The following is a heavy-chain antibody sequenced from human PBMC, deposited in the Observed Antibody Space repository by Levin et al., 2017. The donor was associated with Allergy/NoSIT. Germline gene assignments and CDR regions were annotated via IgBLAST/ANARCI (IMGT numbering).Heavy chain of an antibody. CDR1: GFTVSSNY. V-gene: IGHV3-53*01. J-gene: IGHJ4*02. Sequence: AGGSLRLSCAASGFTVSSNYMSWVRQAPGKGLEWVSVIYSGGSTYYADSVKGRFTISRDNSKNTLYLQMNSLRAEDTAVYYCARDSAMDVGFDYWGQGTLVTVSS. CDR3: ARDSAMDVGFDY. CDR2: IYSGGST. D-gene: IGHD5-18*01.